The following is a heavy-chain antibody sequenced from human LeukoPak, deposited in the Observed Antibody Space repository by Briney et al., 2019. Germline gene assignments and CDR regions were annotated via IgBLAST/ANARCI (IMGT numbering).Heavy chain of an antibody. V-gene: IGHV4-38-2*02. CDR2: IYHSGNT. J-gene: IGHJ4*02. Sequence: SETLSLTCTVSPYSISSGYYWGWIRQPPGKGLQWIGSIYHSGNTYYNLSLKSRVSMSVDTSKNQFSLKLSSVTAADTAVYYCARVDSTNWYDSRGYFDYWGQGTLVTVSS. D-gene: IGHD1-1*01. CDR3: ARVDSTNWYDSRGYFDY. CDR1: PYSISSGYY.